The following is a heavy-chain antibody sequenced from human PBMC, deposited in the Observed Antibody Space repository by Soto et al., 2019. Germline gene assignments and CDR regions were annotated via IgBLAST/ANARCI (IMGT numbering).Heavy chain of an antibody. V-gene: IGHV4-59*01. J-gene: IGHJ5*02. CDR3: ARRAVVAVTGSLDNWLDP. CDR2: VYSSGST. D-gene: IGHD2-21*01. Sequence: SETLSLTCTVSGGSISSYYWNWLRQPPGKALEWIGYVYSSGSTNYNPTLKSRVTISVDTSRNQFSLKVNSVTAADTAVYYCARRAVVAVTGSLDNWLDPWGQGILVTVSS. CDR1: GGSISSYY.